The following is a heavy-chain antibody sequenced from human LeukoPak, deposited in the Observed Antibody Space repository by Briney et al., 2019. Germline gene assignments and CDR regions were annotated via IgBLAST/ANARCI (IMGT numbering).Heavy chain of an antibody. V-gene: IGHV3-20*04. CDR3: VTSWNRQQRDY. CDR2: INWNGGST. Sequence: GGSLRLSCAASGFTFDDYGMSWVRQAPGKGLEWVSGINWNGGSTGYADSVKGRFTISRDNAKNSLYLQMNSLRAEDTAVYYCVTSWNRQQRDYWGQGILVTVSS. CDR1: GFTFDDYG. J-gene: IGHJ4*02. D-gene: IGHD1-1*01.